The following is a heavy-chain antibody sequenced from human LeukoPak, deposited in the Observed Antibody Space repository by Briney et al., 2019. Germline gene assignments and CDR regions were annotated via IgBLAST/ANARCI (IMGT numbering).Heavy chain of an antibody. Sequence: SVKVSCKASGGTFSSYAISWVRHAPGQGLEWMGRIIPIFGTANYAQKFQGRVTITTDESTSTAYTELGSVRSEDTAVYYCARQTMVRGVMSDYWGQGTLVTVSS. D-gene: IGHD3-10*01. CDR3: ARQTMVRGVMSDY. CDR2: IIPIFGTA. V-gene: IGHV1-69*05. CDR1: GGTFSSYA. J-gene: IGHJ4*02.